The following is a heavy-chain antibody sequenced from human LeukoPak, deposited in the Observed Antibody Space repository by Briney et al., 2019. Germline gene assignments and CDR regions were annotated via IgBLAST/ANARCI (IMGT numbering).Heavy chain of an antibody. D-gene: IGHD2-8*02. CDR3: ATYTQHFGAPGGADY. V-gene: IGHV3-7*03. J-gene: IGHJ4*02. CDR2: INKDGSEK. CDR1: RLTFSGYW. Sequence: GGSLRLSCVVSRLTFSGYWMRWVRQAPGKGLEWVAAINKDGSEKRYVDSVEGRFTISRDNARNSVSLQMTSLGAKHTAVYYCATYTQHFGAPGGADYWGLGTLVTVSS.